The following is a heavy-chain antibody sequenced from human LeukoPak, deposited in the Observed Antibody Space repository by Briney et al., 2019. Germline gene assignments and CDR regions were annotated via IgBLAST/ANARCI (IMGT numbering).Heavy chain of an antibody. J-gene: IGHJ6*04. V-gene: IGHV1-8*02. CDR2: MSPNSGNT. CDR1: GYTFTSYG. Sequence: GASVKVSCKASGYTFTSYGINWVRQATGQGLEWMGWMSPNSGNTGYAQKFQGRVTMTRNTSISTAYMELSSLRSEDTAVYYCARGMLWFGDDVWGKGTTVTIPS. CDR3: ARGMLWFGDDV. D-gene: IGHD3-10*01.